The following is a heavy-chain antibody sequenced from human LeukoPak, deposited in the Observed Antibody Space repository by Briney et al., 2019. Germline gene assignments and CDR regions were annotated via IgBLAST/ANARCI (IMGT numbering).Heavy chain of an antibody. CDR3: ARDGRAYYDFWSGYYSNWFDP. D-gene: IGHD3-3*01. V-gene: IGHV1-2*02. CDR2: INPNSGGT. J-gene: IGHJ5*02. Sequence: GASVKVSCKASGYTFTGYYMHWVRQAPGQGLEWMGWINPNSGGTNYAQKFQGRVTMTRDTSISTAYMELSRLSSYDTAVYYCARDGRAYYDFWSGYYSNWFDPWGQGTLVTVSS. CDR1: GYTFTGYY.